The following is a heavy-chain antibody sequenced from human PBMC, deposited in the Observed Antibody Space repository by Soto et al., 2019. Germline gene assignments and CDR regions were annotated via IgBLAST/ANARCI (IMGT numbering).Heavy chain of an antibody. CDR1: GFTFSSYA. J-gene: IGHJ6*02. V-gene: IGHV3-30-3*01. D-gene: IGHD3-3*01. CDR2: ISYDGSNK. CDR3: AREKFWSVYGMDV. Sequence: GGSLRLSCAASGFTFSSYAMHWVRQAPGKGLEWVAVISYDGSNKYYADSVKGRFTISRDNSKNTLYLQMNSLRAEDTAVYYCAREKFWSVYGMDVWGQGTTVTVSS.